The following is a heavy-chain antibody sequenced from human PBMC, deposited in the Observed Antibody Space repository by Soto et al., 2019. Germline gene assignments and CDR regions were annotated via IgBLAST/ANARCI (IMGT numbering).Heavy chain of an antibody. CDR3: ASTTVTTLYYYYYYGMDV. Sequence: SVKVSCKASGGTFSSYAIGWVRQAPGQGLEWMGGIIPIFGTANYAQKFQGRVTITADESTSTAYMELSSLRSEDTAVYYCASTTVTTLYYYYYYGMDVWGQGTTVTVSS. CDR1: GGTFSSYA. J-gene: IGHJ6*02. CDR2: IIPIFGTA. D-gene: IGHD4-4*01. V-gene: IGHV1-69*13.